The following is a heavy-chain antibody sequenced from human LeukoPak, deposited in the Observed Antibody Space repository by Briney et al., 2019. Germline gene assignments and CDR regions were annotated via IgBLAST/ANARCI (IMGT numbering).Heavy chain of an antibody. CDR1: ALTFTDFA. D-gene: IGHD3-22*01. Sequence: GGSLRLSCAASALTFTDFAINCVRQAPGKGLEWVSGIGGGGTNTDYADSVKGRFTISRDNSKNTLTLQMSSLRADDTAVYFCAKDARGYHRPIDHWGQGILVTVSS. J-gene: IGHJ4*02. CDR2: IGGGGTNT. V-gene: IGHV3-23*01. CDR3: AKDARGYHRPIDH.